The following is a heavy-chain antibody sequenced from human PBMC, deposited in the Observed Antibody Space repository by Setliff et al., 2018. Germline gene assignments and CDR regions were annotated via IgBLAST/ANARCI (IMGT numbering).Heavy chain of an antibody. CDR2: IYYSGST. J-gene: IGHJ6*03. V-gene: IGHV4-59*12. Sequence: SLTCTVSGGSISSYYWSWIRQPAGKGLEWIGYIYYSGSTYYNPSLKSRVTISVDTSKNQFSLKLSSVTAADTAVYYCAREQWLDPPGYYYMDVWGKGTTVTVSS. CDR1: GGSISSYY. D-gene: IGHD6-19*01. CDR3: AREQWLDPPGYYYMDV.